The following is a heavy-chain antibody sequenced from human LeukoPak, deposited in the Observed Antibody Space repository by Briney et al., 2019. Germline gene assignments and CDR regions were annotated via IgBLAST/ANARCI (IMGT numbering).Heavy chain of an antibody. V-gene: IGHV4-59*08. CDR2: IYYSGST. CDR1: GGSFSSYY. D-gene: IGHD6-13*01. Sequence: PSETLSLTCAVYGGSFSSYYWSWIRQPPGKGLEWIGYIYYSGSTNYNPSLKSRVTISVDTSKNQFSLKLSSVTAADTAVYYCARLGYQPPSVDYWGQGTLVTVSS. J-gene: IGHJ4*02. CDR3: ARLGYQPPSVDY.